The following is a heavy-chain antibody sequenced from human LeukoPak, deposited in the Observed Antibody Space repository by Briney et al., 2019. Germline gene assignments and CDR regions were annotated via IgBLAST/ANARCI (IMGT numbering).Heavy chain of an antibody. CDR3: ARTGLGYSHDAFDI. Sequence: GGSLRLSCAAPGFTFSSYGMHWVRQAPGKGLEWVAVIWYDGSNKYYADSVKGRFTISRDNTKNTLYLKMNSLRAEDTAVYYCARTGLGYSHDAFDIWGQGTMVTVSS. V-gene: IGHV3-33*01. J-gene: IGHJ3*02. CDR1: GFTFSSYG. D-gene: IGHD4-11*01. CDR2: IWYDGSNK.